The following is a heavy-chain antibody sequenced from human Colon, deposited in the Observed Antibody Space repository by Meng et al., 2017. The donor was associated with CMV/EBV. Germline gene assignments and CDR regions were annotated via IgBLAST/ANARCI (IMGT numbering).Heavy chain of an antibody. Sequence: GESLKISCVVSGFSLKTYEIHWVRQAPGKGLEWVARSSYDGSDETYADPVKGRFTVSRDNSKSTAFLQMNNLRLEDTAVYYCARGLGGSESLAYWGQGALVTVSS. J-gene: IGHJ4*02. D-gene: IGHD1-26*01. CDR2: SSYDGSDE. CDR3: ARGLGGSESLAY. CDR1: GFSLKTYE. V-gene: IGHV3-30*04.